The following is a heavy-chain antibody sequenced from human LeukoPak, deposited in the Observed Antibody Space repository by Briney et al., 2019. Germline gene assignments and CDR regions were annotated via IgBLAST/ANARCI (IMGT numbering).Heavy chain of an antibody. Sequence: SETLSLTCTVSGGSISSSYWSWIRQPPGKGLEWIGYISYSGSTNYSPSLKSRVTISVDTSKNQFSLKLSSVTAADTAVYYCASMASYCSGGSCTDYWGQGTLLTVSS. CDR3: ASMASYCSGGSCTDY. CDR2: ISYSGST. CDR1: GGSISSSY. D-gene: IGHD2-15*01. J-gene: IGHJ4*02. V-gene: IGHV4-59*01.